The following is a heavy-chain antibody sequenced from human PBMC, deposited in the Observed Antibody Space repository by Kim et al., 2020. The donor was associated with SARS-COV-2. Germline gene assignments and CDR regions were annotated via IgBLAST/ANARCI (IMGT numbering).Heavy chain of an antibody. V-gene: IGHV1-2*06. CDR2: INPISDKT. Sequence: ASVKVSCKSSGYNFAIQYMHWVRQVPGQGLEWMGRINPISDKTNYAQKFQGRVTMTSDTSISTAYKDLSGLRSDDTAVYFGARDDWNYGMDVWGQGTAVSVSS. CDR1: GYNFAIQY. CDR3: ARDDWNYGMDV. J-gene: IGHJ6*02. D-gene: IGHD3-9*01.